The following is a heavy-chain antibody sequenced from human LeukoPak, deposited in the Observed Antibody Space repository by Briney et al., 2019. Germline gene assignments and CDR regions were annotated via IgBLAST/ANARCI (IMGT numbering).Heavy chain of an antibody. V-gene: IGHV4-59*01. CDR3: ARVGYYGSGSYYRDYFEY. J-gene: IGHJ4*02. CDR2: IYYSGST. Sequence: SPSETLSLTCTVSGGSISSYYWSWIRQPPGKGLEWIGYIYYSGSTNYNPSLKSRVTISVDTSKNQFSLKLSSVTAADTAVYYCARVGYYGSGSYYRDYFEYWGRGTLVTVSS. D-gene: IGHD3-10*01. CDR1: GGSISSYY.